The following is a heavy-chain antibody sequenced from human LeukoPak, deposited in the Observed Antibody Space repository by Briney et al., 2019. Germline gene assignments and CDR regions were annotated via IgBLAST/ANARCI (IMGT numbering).Heavy chain of an antibody. J-gene: IGHJ4*02. CDR2: MYYSGST. CDR3: AGGSGSYGPTFDY. CDR1: GGSISSYY. Sequence: SETLSLTCTVSGGSISSYYWSWIRQPPGKGLEWIAYMYYSGSTNYNPSLKSRVTISIDTSENHFSLKLSSVTAADTAVYYCAGGSGSYGPTFDYWGQGTLVTVSS. V-gene: IGHV4-59*08. D-gene: IGHD3-10*01.